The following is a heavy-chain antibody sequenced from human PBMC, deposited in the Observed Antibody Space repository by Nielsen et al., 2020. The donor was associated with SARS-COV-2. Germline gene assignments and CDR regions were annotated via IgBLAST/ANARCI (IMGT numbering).Heavy chain of an antibody. CDR1: GFTFSSYD. D-gene: IGHD2-2*01. V-gene: IGHV3-13*01. CDR2: IGTAGDT. J-gene: IGHJ4*02. CDR3: ARDGPTRATATDY. Sequence: GESLKISCAASGFTFSSYDMHWVRQATGKGLEWVSAIGTAGDTYYPGSVKGRFTISRENAKNSLYLQMNSLRPEDTAVYFCARDGPTRATATDYWGQGTLVTVS.